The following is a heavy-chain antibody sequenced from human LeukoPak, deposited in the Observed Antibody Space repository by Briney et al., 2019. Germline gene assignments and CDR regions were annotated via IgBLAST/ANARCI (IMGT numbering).Heavy chain of an antibody. D-gene: IGHD2-2*01. V-gene: IGHV3-23*01. CDR2: ISGSGGST. J-gene: IGHJ5*02. Sequence: PGGSLRLSCVASGFTVNSNYMFWVRQAPGKGLEWVSAISGSGGSTYYADSVKGRFTISRDNSKNTLYLQMNSLRAEDTAVYYCAKGLPSYCSSTSCYGAGFDPWGQGTLVTVSS. CDR3: AKGLPSYCSSTSCYGAGFDP. CDR1: GFTVNSNY.